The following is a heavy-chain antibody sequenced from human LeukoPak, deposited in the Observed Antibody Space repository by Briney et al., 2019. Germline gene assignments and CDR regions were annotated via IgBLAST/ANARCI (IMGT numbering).Heavy chain of an antibody. CDR3: ARGDPYCSGGSCYEPYYYYYMDV. CDR1: GGTFSSYA. D-gene: IGHD2-15*01. Sequence: SVKVSRKASGGTFSSYAISWVRQAPGQGLEWMGGIIPIFGTANYAQKFQGRVTITTDESTSTAYMELSSLRSEDTAVYYCARGDPYCSGGSCYEPYYYYYMDVWGKGTTVTVSS. CDR2: IIPIFGTA. J-gene: IGHJ6*03. V-gene: IGHV1-69*05.